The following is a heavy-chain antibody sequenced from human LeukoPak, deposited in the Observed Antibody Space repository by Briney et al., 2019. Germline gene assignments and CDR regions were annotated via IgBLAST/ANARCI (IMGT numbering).Heavy chain of an antibody. V-gene: IGHV4-59*01. CDR1: GGSISSYY. J-gene: IGHJ4*02. D-gene: IGHD3-3*01. CDR3: TRSPEGITVFGVGVYYFDY. Sequence: SETLSLTCTVSGGSISSYYWSWIRQPPGKGLEWIGYIYNSGSTNYSPSLKSRVTISVDTTKNQFSLKLSSVTAADTAMYYCTRSPEGITVFGVGVYYFDYWGQGTLVTVSS. CDR2: IYNSGST.